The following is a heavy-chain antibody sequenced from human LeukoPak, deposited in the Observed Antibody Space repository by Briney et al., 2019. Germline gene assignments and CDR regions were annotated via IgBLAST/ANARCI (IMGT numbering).Heavy chain of an antibody. D-gene: IGHD6-19*01. CDR3: AKDRSRGWYGY. CDR1: GFTFSHYA. Sequence: GGSLRLSCAASGFTFSHYAMSWVRQAPGKGLEWVSAISSGGGSTNYADSVKGRFTISRDNSKNTLYLQMNSLRAEDTAVYYCAKDRSRGWYGYWGQGTLVTVSS. J-gene: IGHJ4*02. V-gene: IGHV3-23*01. CDR2: ISSGGGST.